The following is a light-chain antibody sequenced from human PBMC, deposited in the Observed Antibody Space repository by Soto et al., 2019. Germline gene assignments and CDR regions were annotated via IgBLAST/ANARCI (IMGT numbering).Light chain of an antibody. Sequence: DIQITQSPSSLSASVGDRVTITCRASQTISNYLNWYQKKPGKAPKLLIYXASSXXRGVPSRFSGSGSGTEFTLTISSLQPDDFATYYCQHYNSYSEAFGQGTKVDIK. CDR2: XAS. CDR3: QHYNSYSEA. CDR1: QTISNY. J-gene: IGKJ1*01. V-gene: IGKV1-5*01.